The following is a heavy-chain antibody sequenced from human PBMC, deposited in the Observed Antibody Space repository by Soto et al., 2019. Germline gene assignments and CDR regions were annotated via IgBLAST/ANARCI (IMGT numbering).Heavy chain of an antibody. Sequence: GGSLRLSCAASGFTFSSYAMSWVRQAPGKGLEWVSAISGSGGSTYYADSVKGRFTISRDNSKNTLYLQMNSLRAEDTAVYYCAKGGSTTYYYYYGMDVWGQGTTVTAP. CDR3: AKGGSTTYYYYYGMDV. CDR2: ISGSGGST. J-gene: IGHJ6*02. CDR1: GFTFSSYA. D-gene: IGHD2-2*01. V-gene: IGHV3-23*01.